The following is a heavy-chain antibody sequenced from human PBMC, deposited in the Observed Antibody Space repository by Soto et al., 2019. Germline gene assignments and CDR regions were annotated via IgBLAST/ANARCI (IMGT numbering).Heavy chain of an antibody. Sequence: SETLSLTCTVSGGSISSYYWSWIRQPPGKGLEWIGYIYYSGSTNYNPSLKSRVTISVDTSKSQFSLKLSSVTAADTAVYYCARGHYDFWSGYYTPGGNWFDPWGQGTLVTVSS. V-gene: IGHV4-59*01. CDR3: ARGHYDFWSGYYTPGGNWFDP. D-gene: IGHD3-3*01. J-gene: IGHJ5*02. CDR2: IYYSGST. CDR1: GGSISSYY.